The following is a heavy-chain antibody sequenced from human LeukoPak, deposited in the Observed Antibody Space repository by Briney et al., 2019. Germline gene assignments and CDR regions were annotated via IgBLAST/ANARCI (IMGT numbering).Heavy chain of an antibody. V-gene: IGHV4-34*01. J-gene: IGHJ5*02. CDR1: GGSFSSYY. Sequence: KPSETLSLTCAVYGGSFSSYYWSWIRQSPGKGLEWIGEINHSGTTKYNPSLKSRVTISVDTPQNQFSLRLSSVTAADTAVYYCTRNNWFDPWGQGTLVTVPS. CDR2: INHSGTT. CDR3: TRNNWFDP.